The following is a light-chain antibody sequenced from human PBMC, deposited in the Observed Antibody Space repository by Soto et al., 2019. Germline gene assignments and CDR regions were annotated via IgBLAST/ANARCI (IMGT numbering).Light chain of an antibody. CDR3: SSYISSSTYV. Sequence: QSALTQPASVSGSPGQSITISCTGTRSDIGRYNYVSWYQQYPGKAPKFMIYDVSNRPSGVSNRFSGSKSGNTASLTISGLQAEDEADYYCSSYISSSTYVFGTGTKVTVL. V-gene: IGLV2-14*01. CDR2: DVS. CDR1: RSDIGRYNY. J-gene: IGLJ1*01.